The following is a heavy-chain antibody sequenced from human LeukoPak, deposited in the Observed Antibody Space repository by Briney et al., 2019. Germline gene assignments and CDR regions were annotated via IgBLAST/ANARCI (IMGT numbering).Heavy chain of an antibody. Sequence: GGSLRLSCAASGFTFSSYGMHWVRQAPGKGLEWVAVISYDGSNKYYADSVKGRFTISRDNSKNTLYLQMNSLRAEDTAVYYCAKIQYYDFWRGPMGFDYWGQGTLVTVSS. J-gene: IGHJ4*02. CDR1: GFTFSSYG. V-gene: IGHV3-30*18. CDR2: ISYDGSNK. D-gene: IGHD3-3*01. CDR3: AKIQYYDFWRGPMGFDY.